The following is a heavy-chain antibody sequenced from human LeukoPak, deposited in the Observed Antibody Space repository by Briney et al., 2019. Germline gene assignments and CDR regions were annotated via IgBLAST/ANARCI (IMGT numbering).Heavy chain of an antibody. Sequence: PGGSLRLSCAASGFTFDDYAMHWVRQAPGKGLEWVSGISWNSGSIGHADSVKGRFTISRDNAKNSLYLQMNSLRAEDTALYYCAKTPMATVTTLPDLDYWGQGTLVTVSS. CDR1: GFTFDDYA. CDR3: AKTPMATVTTLPDLDY. V-gene: IGHV3-9*01. J-gene: IGHJ4*02. D-gene: IGHD4-17*01. CDR2: ISWNSGSI.